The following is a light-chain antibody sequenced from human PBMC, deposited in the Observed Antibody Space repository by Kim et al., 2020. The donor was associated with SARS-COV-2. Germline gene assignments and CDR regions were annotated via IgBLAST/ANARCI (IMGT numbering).Light chain of an antibody. V-gene: IGKV3-20*01. CDR1: QSVSSSY. Sequence: EIVLTQSPGTLSLSPGERATLSCRASQSVSSSYLAWYQQKPGQAPRLLIYGASSRATCIPDRFSGSGSGTDFTLTISRLEPEDFAVYYCQQYGSSHFGGGTKVDIK. CDR2: GAS. CDR3: QQYGSSH. J-gene: IGKJ4*01.